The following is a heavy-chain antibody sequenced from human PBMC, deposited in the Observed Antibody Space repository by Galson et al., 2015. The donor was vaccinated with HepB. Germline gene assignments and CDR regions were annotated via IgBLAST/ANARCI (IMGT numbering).Heavy chain of an antibody. CDR3: ARASTTVTKPFDY. CDR1: GGTFSSYA. V-gene: IGHV1-69*04. J-gene: IGHJ4*02. CDR2: IIPILGIA. Sequence: SVKVSCKASGGTFSSYAISWVRQAPGQGLERMGRIIPILGIANYAQKFQGRVTITADESTSTAYMELSSLRSEDTAVYYCARASTTVTKPFDYWGQGTLVTVSS. D-gene: IGHD4-17*01.